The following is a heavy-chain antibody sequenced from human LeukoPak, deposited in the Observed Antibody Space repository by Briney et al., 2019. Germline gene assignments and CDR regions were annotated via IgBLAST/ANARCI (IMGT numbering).Heavy chain of an antibody. CDR3: ARVNEDYDFWSGYSNWFDP. D-gene: IGHD3-3*01. J-gene: IGHJ5*02. CDR2: IKQDGSEE. V-gene: IGHV3-7*01. Sequence: PGGSLRLSCAASGFTFSSYWMSWVRQAPGKGLEWVANIKQDGSEEYYVDSVKGRFTISRDNAKNSLYLQMNSLRAEDTAVYYCARVNEDYDFWSGYSNWFDPWGQGTLVTVSS. CDR1: GFTFSSYW.